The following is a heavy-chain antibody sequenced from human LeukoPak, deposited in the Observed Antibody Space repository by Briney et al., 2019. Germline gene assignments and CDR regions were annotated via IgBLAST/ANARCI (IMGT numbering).Heavy chain of an antibody. J-gene: IGHJ4*02. CDR1: GFTFSSYW. Sequence: GGSLRLSCAASGFTFSSYWMTWVRQAPGKGLEWVADIKQDGSEKYYVDSVKGRFTISRDNAKNSLYLQVNSLRAEDTAVYYCARLSYYFDYWGQGTLVTVSS. CDR3: ARLSYYFDY. CDR2: IKQDGSEK. V-gene: IGHV3-7*01.